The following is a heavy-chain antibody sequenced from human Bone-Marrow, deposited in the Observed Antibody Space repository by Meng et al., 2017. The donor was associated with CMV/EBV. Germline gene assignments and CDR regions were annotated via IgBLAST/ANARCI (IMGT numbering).Heavy chain of an antibody. V-gene: IGHV3-15*01. CDR3: TNHHSPANFP. CDR1: GFTFSSYA. J-gene: IGHJ5*02. CDR2: IQTRTGGRAT. Sequence: GGSLRLSCAASGFTFSSYAMSWVRQAPGKGLEWVGRIQTRTGGRATDYAAVVKGRITISRDDSKNTLYLQKNSLETADTAVYYFTNHHSPANFPWGQGTLVTVSS.